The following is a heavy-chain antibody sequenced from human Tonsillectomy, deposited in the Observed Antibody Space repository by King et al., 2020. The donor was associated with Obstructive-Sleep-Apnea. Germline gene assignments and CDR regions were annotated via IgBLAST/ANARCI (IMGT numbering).Heavy chain of an antibody. CDR3: APVAVSTATYYFDY. CDR2: INPNSGGT. Sequence: QLVQSGAEVKKPGASVKVSCKASGYTFTGYYIHWVRQAPGQGLEWMGWINPNSGGTNYARKFQGRVTMTRDTSISTAYMEVSRLISDDTAVYYCAPVAVSTATYYFDYWGQGTLVTVSS. J-gene: IGHJ4*02. D-gene: IGHD4-17*01. V-gene: IGHV1-2*02. CDR1: GYTFTGYY.